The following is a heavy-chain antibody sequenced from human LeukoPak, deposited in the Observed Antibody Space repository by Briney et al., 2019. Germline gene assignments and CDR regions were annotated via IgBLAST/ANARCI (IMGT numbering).Heavy chain of an antibody. Sequence: PGGSLRLSCAASGFTFSSYWMSWVRQAPGKGLEWVANIKQDGSEKYYVDSVKGRFTISRDNAKNSLYLQMNSLRAEDTAVYYCARGGGNATWPIDYWGQGTLVTVSS. D-gene: IGHD4-23*01. V-gene: IGHV3-7*01. CDR1: GFTFSSYW. J-gene: IGHJ4*02. CDR2: IKQDGSEK. CDR3: ARGGGNATWPIDY.